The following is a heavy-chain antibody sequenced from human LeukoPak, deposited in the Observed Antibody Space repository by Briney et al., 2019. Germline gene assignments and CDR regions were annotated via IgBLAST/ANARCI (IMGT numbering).Heavy chain of an antibody. CDR1: GLTFDDYT. D-gene: IGHD3-3*01. CDR2: ISWDGGST. CDR3: AKDGGVRFLEWLSFDY. Sequence: PGGSLRLSCAASGLTFDDYTMHWVRQAPGKGLKWVSLISWDGGSTYYADSVKGRFTISRDNSKNSLYLQMNSLRTEDTALYYCAKDGGVRFLEWLSFDYWGQGTLLTVSS. J-gene: IGHJ4*02. V-gene: IGHV3-43*01.